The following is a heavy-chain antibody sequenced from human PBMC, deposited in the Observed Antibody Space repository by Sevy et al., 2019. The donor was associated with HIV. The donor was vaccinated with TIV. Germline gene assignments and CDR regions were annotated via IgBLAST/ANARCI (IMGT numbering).Heavy chain of an antibody. V-gene: IGHV3-48*01. CDR1: GFTFSSYS. CDR3: AKAGYYYDSSGYNWFDP. Sequence: GGSLRLSCAASGFTFSSYSMNWVRQAPGKGLEWVSYISSSSSTIYYAYSVKGRFTISRDNAKNSLYLQMNSLRAEDTAVYYCAKAGYYYDSSGYNWFDPWGQGTLVTVSS. J-gene: IGHJ5*02. D-gene: IGHD3-22*01. CDR2: ISSSSSTI.